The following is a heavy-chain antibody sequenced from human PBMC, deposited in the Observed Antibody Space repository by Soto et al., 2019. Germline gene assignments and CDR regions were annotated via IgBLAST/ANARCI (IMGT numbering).Heavy chain of an antibody. J-gene: IGHJ4*02. D-gene: IGHD4-4*01. CDR1: CVSSSNRGFC. Sequence: LSLTYTFSCVSSSNRGFCLSWLNQPPGRGLEWIGYIYHSGSTYYIPSLRSRVAISMDRAKNQFSLHLSSVTAEDTAVYFCARVRYSDNWHGLIDFWGLGTLVTVSS. CDR2: IYHSGST. CDR3: ARVRYSDNWHGLIDF. V-gene: IGHV4-30-2*01.